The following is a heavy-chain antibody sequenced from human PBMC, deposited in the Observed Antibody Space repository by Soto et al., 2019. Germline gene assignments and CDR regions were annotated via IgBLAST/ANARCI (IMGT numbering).Heavy chain of an antibody. D-gene: IGHD6-6*01. J-gene: IGHJ6*02. CDR1: GGTFSSYA. Sequence: QVQLVQSGAEVKKPRSSVKVSCKASGGTFSSYAIRWVRQAPGQGLEWMGGIIPIFGTANYAQKFPGRVTITADEYTSTAYMELSSLRSEDMAVYYCARDRIAARPRIYYDAGMDVWGQGTTVTVAS. V-gene: IGHV1-69*01. CDR3: ARDRIAARPRIYYDAGMDV. CDR2: IIPIFGTA.